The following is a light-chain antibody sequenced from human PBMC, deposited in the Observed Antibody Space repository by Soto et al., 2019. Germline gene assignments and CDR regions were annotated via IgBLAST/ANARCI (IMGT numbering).Light chain of an antibody. V-gene: IGKV3-20*01. Sequence: EIVLTQSPGTLSLSPGERATLSCRASQSVNGKYLTWYQQRPGQAPRRLIYGASSRAIGTPDRFSGSGSGTEFTLTLSRLEPEDFAVYYCQQYGSSPMYSFGQGTRLEIK. CDR2: GAS. J-gene: IGKJ2*01. CDR3: QQYGSSPMYS. CDR1: QSVNGKY.